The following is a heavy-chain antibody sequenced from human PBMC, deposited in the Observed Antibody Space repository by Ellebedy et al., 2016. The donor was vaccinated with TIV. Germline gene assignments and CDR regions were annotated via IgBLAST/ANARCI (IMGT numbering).Heavy chain of an antibody. D-gene: IGHD3-10*01. CDR2: IYHSGST. Sequence: SETLSLTXAVSGGSISSSNWWSWVRQPPGKGLEWIGEIYHSGSTNYNPSLKSRVIISVDTSKNQFSLKLSSVTAADTAVYYCARGSLDAFDIWGQGTMVTVSS. J-gene: IGHJ3*02. CDR3: ARGSLDAFDI. V-gene: IGHV4-4*02. CDR1: GGSISSSNW.